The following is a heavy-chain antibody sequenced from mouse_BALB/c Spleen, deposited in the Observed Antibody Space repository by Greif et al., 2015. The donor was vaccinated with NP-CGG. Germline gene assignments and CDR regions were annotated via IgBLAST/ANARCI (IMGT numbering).Heavy chain of an antibody. CDR2: ISNGGGST. CDR1: GFTFSSYT. J-gene: IGHJ1*01. Sequence: DVMLVESGGGSVQPGGSLKLSCAASGFTFSSYTMSWVRQTPEKRLEWVAYISNGGGSTYYPDTVKGRFTISRDNAKNTLYLQMSSLKSEDTAMYYCARHEGGITRSSPYWYFDVWGAGTTVTVSS. CDR3: ARHEGGITRSSPYWYFDV. D-gene: IGHD2-4*01. V-gene: IGHV5-12-2*01.